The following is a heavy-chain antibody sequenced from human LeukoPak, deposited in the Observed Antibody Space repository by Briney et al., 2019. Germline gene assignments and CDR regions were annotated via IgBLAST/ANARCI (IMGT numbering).Heavy chain of an antibody. V-gene: IGHV1-69*13. CDR1: GGTFSSYA. CDR3: ARGLYDFWSGYMAFDY. Sequence: SVKVSCKASGGTFSSYAISWVRQAPGQGLEWMGGIIPIFGTANYAQKFQGRVTITADESTSTAYMELSSLRSEDTAVYYCARGLYDFWSGYMAFDYWGQGTLVTVSS. CDR2: IIPIFGTA. J-gene: IGHJ4*02. D-gene: IGHD3-3*01.